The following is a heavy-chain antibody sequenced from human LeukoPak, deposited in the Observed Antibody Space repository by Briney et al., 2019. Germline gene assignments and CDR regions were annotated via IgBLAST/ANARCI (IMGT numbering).Heavy chain of an antibody. V-gene: IGHV1-18*01. Sequence: ASVKVSCTASGYTFTIYGISWVRQAPGQGLEWMGWISAYNGNTNYAQKLQGRVTMTTDTSTSTAYMELRSLRSDDTAVYYCARDRRSGSYYGSHWGQGTLVTVSS. J-gene: IGHJ4*02. D-gene: IGHD1-26*01. CDR3: ARDRRSGSYYGSH. CDR2: ISAYNGNT. CDR1: GYTFTIYG.